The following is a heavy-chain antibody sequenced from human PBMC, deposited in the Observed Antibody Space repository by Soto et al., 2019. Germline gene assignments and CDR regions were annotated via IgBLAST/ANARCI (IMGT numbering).Heavy chain of an antibody. J-gene: IGHJ4*02. CDR3: AKEYCDSSRCYLPDY. V-gene: IGHV1-24*01. CDR2: IDPKNGKT. D-gene: IGHD2-2*01. Sequence: ASVKVSCKVSGYSLTELSMHWVRQAPGKGLEWMGGIDPKNGKTKDAQKFQGRVTMTTDTSTSTAYMELRSLRSDDTAVYYCAKEYCDSSRCYLPDYWGQGALVTVS. CDR1: GYSLTELS.